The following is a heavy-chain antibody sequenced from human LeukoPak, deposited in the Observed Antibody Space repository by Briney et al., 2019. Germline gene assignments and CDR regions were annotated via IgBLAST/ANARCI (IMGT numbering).Heavy chain of an antibody. CDR3: ARASGNYYDSSGYYRTPPRFDY. CDR1: GGTFSSYA. Sequence: GASLKVSCKASGGTFSSYAISWVRQAPGQGLEWMGGIIPIFGTANYAQKFQGRVTITTDESTSTAYMELSSLRSEDTAVYYCARASGNYYDSSGYYRTPPRFDYWGQGTLVTVSS. CDR2: IIPIFGTA. J-gene: IGHJ4*02. V-gene: IGHV1-69*05. D-gene: IGHD3-22*01.